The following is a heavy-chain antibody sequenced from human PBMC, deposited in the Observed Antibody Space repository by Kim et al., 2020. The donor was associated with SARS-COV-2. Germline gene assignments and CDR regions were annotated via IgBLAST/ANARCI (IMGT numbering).Heavy chain of an antibody. D-gene: IGHD3-10*01. Sequence: DAAKGRFTISQDNSKITLYRQLSSRRAEDTAVYYCAKGNMVRGPLLVDYWGQGTLVTVSS. CDR3: AKGNMVRGPLLVDY. V-gene: IGHV3-23*01. J-gene: IGHJ4*02.